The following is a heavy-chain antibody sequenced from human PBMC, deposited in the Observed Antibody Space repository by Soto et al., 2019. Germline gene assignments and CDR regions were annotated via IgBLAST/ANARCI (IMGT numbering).Heavy chain of an antibody. CDR2: ISGSGGST. V-gene: IGHV3-23*01. D-gene: IGHD3-10*01. Sequence: EVQLLESGGGLVQPGGSLRLYCAASGFTFSSYAMSWVRQAPGKGLEWVSAISGSGGSTYYADSVKGRFTISRDNSKNTLYLQMNSLRAEDTAVYYCASPNGSGSYYTLDTIDYWGQGTLVTVSS. CDR3: ASPNGSGSYYTLDTIDY. CDR1: GFTFSSYA. J-gene: IGHJ4*02.